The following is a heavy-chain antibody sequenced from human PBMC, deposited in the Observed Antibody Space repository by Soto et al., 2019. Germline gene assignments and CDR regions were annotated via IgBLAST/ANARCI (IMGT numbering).Heavy chain of an antibody. CDR2: IYHMGGT. V-gene: IGHV4-59*03. Sequence: SETLSLTCTVSGASINSDYWSWIRQSPGKGLEWIGYIYHMGGTDYNPSLKSRVTISIDKSKNQFSLNLRSVTAADTAVYFCARFTYKSGFNWFDPWGQGIQVTVSS. CDR1: GASINSDY. J-gene: IGHJ5*02. CDR3: ARFTYKSGFNWFDP. D-gene: IGHD5-12*01.